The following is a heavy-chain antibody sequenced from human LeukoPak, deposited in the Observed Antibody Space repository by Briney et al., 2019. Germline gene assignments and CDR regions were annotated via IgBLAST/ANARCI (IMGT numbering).Heavy chain of an antibody. CDR2: IYYNGST. Sequence: PSETLSLTCTVSGGSVRSGNFYWSWIRQPPGKGLEWIGYIYYNGSTSYNPSLKSRVTISVDTSKNQFSLKLSPGTAADTAVYYCARATMFQGLFDYWGQGNLVTVSS. CDR3: ARATMFQGLFDY. CDR1: GGSVRSGNFY. D-gene: IGHD3-10*01. J-gene: IGHJ4*02. V-gene: IGHV4-61*01.